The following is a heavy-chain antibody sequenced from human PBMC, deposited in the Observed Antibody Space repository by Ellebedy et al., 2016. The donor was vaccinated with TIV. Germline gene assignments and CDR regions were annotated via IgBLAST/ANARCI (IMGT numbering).Heavy chain of an antibody. V-gene: IGHV5-51*01. J-gene: IGHJ4*02. Sequence: GESLKISCKAFGYSFTNYWNGWVRQMPGKGLEWMGLIYPGDSNLSYSPSFQGHVTISADKSISTAYLQWSSLKASDTAMYYCARSIVSITTKLYYFDYWGQGTLVTVSS. CDR2: IYPGDSNL. CDR3: ARSIVSITTKLYYFDY. CDR1: GYSFTNYW. D-gene: IGHD3-22*01.